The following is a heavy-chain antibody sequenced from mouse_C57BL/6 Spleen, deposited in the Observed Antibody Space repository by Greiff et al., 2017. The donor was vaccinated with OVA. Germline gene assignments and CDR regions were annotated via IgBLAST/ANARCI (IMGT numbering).Heavy chain of an antibody. Sequence: VQLQQSVAELVRPGASVKLSCTASGYNIKNTYMNWVKQRPEQGLEWIGRIDPAHGNTKYAPKFQGKATITADTSSNTAYLQLSSLTSEDTAIYYCAREPQLRGYFEVWGTGTTVTVSS. V-gene: IGHV14-3*01. CDR2: IDPAHGNT. CDR3: AREPQLRGYFEV. D-gene: IGHD1-1*01. J-gene: IGHJ1*03. CDR1: GYNIKNTY.